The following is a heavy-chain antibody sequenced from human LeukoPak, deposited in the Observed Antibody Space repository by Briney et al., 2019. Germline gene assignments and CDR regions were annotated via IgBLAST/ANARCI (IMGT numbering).Heavy chain of an antibody. J-gene: IGHJ4*02. Sequence: GRSLRLSCAASGFTFSSYAMHRVRQAPGKGLEWVAVISYDGSNKYYADSVKGRFTISRDNSKNTLYLQMNSLRAEDTAVYYCARVSIQQLLYHHDYFDYWGQGTLVTVSS. CDR2: ISYDGSNK. CDR3: ARVSIQQLLYHHDYFDY. D-gene: IGHD2-2*02. CDR1: GFTFSSYA. V-gene: IGHV3-30*04.